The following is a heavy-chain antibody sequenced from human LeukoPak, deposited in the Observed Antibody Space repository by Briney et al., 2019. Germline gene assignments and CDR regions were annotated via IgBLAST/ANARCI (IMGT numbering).Heavy chain of an antibody. V-gene: IGHV3-23*01. CDR3: AKDLYSSGWYLNYFDY. CDR2: ISGSGGST. D-gene: IGHD6-19*01. J-gene: IGHJ4*02. CDR1: GFTFSSYA. Sequence: PGGSLRLSCAASGFTFSSYAMSWVRQAPGKGLEWVSVISGSGGSTYYADSVKGRFTISRDNSKNTLYLQMNSLRAEDTAVYYCAKDLYSSGWYLNYFDYWGQGTLVTVSS.